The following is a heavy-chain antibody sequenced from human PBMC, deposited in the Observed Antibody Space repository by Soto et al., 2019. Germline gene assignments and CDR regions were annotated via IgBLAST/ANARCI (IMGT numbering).Heavy chain of an antibody. CDR1: GFTFSSYG. V-gene: IGHV3-30*18. Sequence: PGGSLRLSCAASGFTFSSYGMHWVRQAPGKGLEWVAVISYDGSNKYYADSVKGRFTISRDNSKNTLYLQMNSLRAEDTAVYYCAKELEAGYSSSWYAADYWGQGTLLTVSS. CDR2: ISYDGSNK. D-gene: IGHD6-13*01. CDR3: AKELEAGYSSSWYAADY. J-gene: IGHJ4*02.